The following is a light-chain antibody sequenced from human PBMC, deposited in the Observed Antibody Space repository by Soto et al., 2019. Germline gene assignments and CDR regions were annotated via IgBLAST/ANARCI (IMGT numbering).Light chain of an antibody. J-gene: IGKJ3*01. CDR2: AAS. Sequence: DIRLTQSPSSLSASVGDRVTITCRASQSISTYLNWFQQKPGQAPKLLIYAASSLQSGAPSRFSGSGSGTDFTLTISNLQPQDFATYYCQETYSVPFVSFGPGTKVDIK. CDR3: QETYSVPFVS. V-gene: IGKV1-39*01. CDR1: QSISTY.